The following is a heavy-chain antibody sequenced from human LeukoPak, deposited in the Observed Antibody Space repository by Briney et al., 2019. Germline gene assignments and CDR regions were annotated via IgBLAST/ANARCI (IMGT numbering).Heavy chain of an antibody. Sequence: GEPLQISCQGSGSLFTTYWITWVRQVPGKGREWMGRVDPSDSYTNYSPSFQGHVTISADKSITTAYLQWSSLKASDTAIYYCARKCSGGSCHFNYYYGMDVWGQGTTVTVSS. D-gene: IGHD2-15*01. CDR2: VDPSDSYT. CDR3: ARKCSGGSCHFNYYYGMDV. J-gene: IGHJ6*02. CDR1: GSLFTTYW. V-gene: IGHV5-10-1*01.